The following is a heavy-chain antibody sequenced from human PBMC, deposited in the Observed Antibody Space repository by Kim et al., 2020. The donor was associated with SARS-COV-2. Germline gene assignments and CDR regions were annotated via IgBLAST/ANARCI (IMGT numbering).Heavy chain of an antibody. CDR1: GITFTTFS. D-gene: IGHD3-10*01. J-gene: IGHJ4*02. Sequence: GGSLRLSCAASGITFTTFSMGWVRQAPGGGLEWISSVNSGGDDTYYTDSVKGRFTISRDNSRNTVFLQMNGLRADDTAVYYCARRSRGLGGFDYWGQGTLVTVSS. V-gene: IGHV3-23*01. CDR2: VNSGGDDT. CDR3: ARRSRGLGGFDY.